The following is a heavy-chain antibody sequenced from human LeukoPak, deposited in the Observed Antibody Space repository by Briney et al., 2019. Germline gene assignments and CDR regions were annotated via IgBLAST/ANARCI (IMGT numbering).Heavy chain of an antibody. D-gene: IGHD3-22*01. CDR3: ARDGWYYDSSGFY. CDR2: IKQDGSEK. J-gene: IGHJ4*02. V-gene: IGHV3-7*01. Sequence: PGGSLRLSCAASGFTFSSYWMSWVRQAPGKGLEWVANIKQDGSEKCYVDSVKGRFTISRDNAKNSLYLQMNSLRAEDTAVYYCARDGWYYDSSGFYWGQGTLVTVSS. CDR1: GFTFSSYW.